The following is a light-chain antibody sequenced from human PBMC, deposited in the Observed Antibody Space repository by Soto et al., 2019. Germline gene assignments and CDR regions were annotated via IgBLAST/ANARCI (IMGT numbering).Light chain of an antibody. V-gene: IGKV3-15*01. Sequence: EIVMTQSPATLSVSPGERATLSCRASQSVSSDLAWYQKKSGQAPRLLIYSASTRATGIPARFSGSGSGTEFTLTISSLQSEDFALYYCQQYNNWPFTFGPGTRVDIK. CDR2: SAS. CDR3: QQYNNWPFT. CDR1: QSVSSD. J-gene: IGKJ3*01.